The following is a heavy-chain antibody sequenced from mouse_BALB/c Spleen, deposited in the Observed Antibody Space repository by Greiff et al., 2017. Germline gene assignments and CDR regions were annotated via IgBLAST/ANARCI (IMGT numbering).Heavy chain of an antibody. V-gene: IGHV1-9*01. D-gene: IGHD1-1*01. CDR1: GYTFSSYW. CDR3: ARKVATEGYAMDY. Sequence: QLQQSGAELMKPGASVKISCKATGYTFSSYWIEWVKQRPGHGLEWIGEILPGSGSTNYNEKFKGKATFTADTSSNTAYMQLSSLTSEDSAVYYCARKVATEGYAMDYWGQGTSVTVSS. J-gene: IGHJ4*01. CDR2: ILPGSGST.